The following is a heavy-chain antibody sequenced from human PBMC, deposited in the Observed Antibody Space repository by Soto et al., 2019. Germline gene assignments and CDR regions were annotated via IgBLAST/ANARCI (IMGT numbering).Heavy chain of an antibody. CDR2: IYYSGST. CDR3: ARVSAAANYYYYGMDV. CDR1: GGSISIYY. Sequence: SETLSLTCTVSGGSISIYYWSWIRHPPGKGLEWIGYIYYSGSTNYNPSLKSRVTISVDTSKNQFSLKLSSVTAADTAVYYCARVSAAANYYYYGMDVWGQGTTVTVSS. J-gene: IGHJ6*02. V-gene: IGHV4-59*01. D-gene: IGHD6-13*01.